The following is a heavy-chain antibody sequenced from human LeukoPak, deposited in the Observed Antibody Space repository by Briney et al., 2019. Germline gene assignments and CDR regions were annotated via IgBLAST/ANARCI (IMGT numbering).Heavy chain of an antibody. Sequence: SVKVSCTASGGTFSIYAISWVRQAPGQGLEWMGGIIPIFGTANYAQKFQGRVTITADESTSTAYMELSSLRSEDTAVYYCARGRSGSYSTYFDYWGQGTLVTVSS. J-gene: IGHJ4*02. V-gene: IGHV1-69*13. CDR1: GGTFSIYA. CDR3: ARGRSGSYSTYFDY. CDR2: IIPIFGTA. D-gene: IGHD3-10*01.